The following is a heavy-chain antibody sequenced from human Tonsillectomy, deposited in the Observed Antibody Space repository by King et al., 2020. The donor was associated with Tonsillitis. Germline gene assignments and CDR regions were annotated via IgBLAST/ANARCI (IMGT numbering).Heavy chain of an antibody. Sequence: VQLQESGPGLVKPSETLSLTCTVSGGSLSSYYWSWIRQPPGKGLEWIGYISYSGSTNYKPSLKSRVTISVDTSKNQFSLKLSSVTAADTAVYYCARVRVVPAAILSMYFALWGRGTLVTVSS. CDR2: ISYSGST. D-gene: IGHD2-2*01. J-gene: IGHJ2*01. V-gene: IGHV4-59*01. CDR1: GGSLSSYY. CDR3: ARVRVVPAAILSMYFAL.